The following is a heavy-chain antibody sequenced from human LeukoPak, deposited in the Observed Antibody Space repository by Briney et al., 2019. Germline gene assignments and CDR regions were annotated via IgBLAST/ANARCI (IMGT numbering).Heavy chain of an antibody. CDR2: ISGSGGST. Sequence: GGSLRLSCAASGFTFSSYAMSWVRQAPGKGLEWVSAISGSGGSTYYADSVKGRLTISRDNSKNTLYLQMNSLRAEDTAVYYCAKDLLDDSSGYYSDYWGQGTLVTVSS. J-gene: IGHJ4*02. D-gene: IGHD3-22*01. CDR3: AKDLLDDSSGYYSDY. V-gene: IGHV3-23*01. CDR1: GFTFSSYA.